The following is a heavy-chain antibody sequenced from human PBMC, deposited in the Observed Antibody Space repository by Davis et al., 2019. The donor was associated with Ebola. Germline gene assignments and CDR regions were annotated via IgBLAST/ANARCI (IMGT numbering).Heavy chain of an antibody. CDR2: ISGSGGST. Sequence: PGGSLRLSCAASGFTFSSYAMSWVRQAPGKGLEWVSAISGSGGSTYYADSVKGRFTISRDSSKNTLYLQMNSLRAEDTAVYYCAKEPIVATITYYFDYWGQGTLVTVSS. D-gene: IGHD5-12*01. J-gene: IGHJ4*02. V-gene: IGHV3-23*01. CDR1: GFTFSSYA. CDR3: AKEPIVATITYYFDY.